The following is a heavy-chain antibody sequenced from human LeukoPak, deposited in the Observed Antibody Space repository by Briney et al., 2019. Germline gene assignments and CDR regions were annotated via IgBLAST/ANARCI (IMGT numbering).Heavy chain of an antibody. Sequence: SQTLSLTCTVSGGSISSGGYYWSWIRQHPGTGLEWIGYIYYSGSTYYNPSLKSRVTISVDTSKNQFSLKLSSVTAADTAVYYCARGGEWLLPYFDYWGQGTLVTVSS. V-gene: IGHV4-31*03. J-gene: IGHJ4*02. CDR3: ARGGEWLLPYFDY. CDR1: GGSISSGGYY. CDR2: IYYSGST. D-gene: IGHD3-3*01.